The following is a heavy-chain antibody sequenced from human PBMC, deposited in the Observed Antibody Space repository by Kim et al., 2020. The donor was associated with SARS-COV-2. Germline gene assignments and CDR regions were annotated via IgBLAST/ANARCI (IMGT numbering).Heavy chain of an antibody. V-gene: IGHV1-69*06. CDR2: IIPIFGTA. J-gene: IGHJ3*02. Sequence: SVKVSCKASGGTFSSYSISWVRQAPGQGLEWMGGIIPIFGTANYAQKFQGRVTITADKSTSTAYMELSSLRSEDTAVYYCARTLAYCGGDCYSDAFDIWGQGTMVTVSS. CDR1: GGTFSSYS. D-gene: IGHD2-21*02. CDR3: ARTLAYCGGDCYSDAFDI.